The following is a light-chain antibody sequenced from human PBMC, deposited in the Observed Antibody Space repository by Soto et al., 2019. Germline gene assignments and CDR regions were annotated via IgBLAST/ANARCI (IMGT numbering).Light chain of an antibody. Sequence: EIVLTQSPGTLSLSPGERATLSCRASQSVSSSFLAWYQQKPGQATRLLIYGASSRATGIPDRFSGSGSGTDFTLTISRLEPEDFAVYYCQQYGRSPLTFGQGTKVEIK. V-gene: IGKV3-20*01. J-gene: IGKJ1*01. CDR3: QQYGRSPLT. CDR2: GAS. CDR1: QSVSSSF.